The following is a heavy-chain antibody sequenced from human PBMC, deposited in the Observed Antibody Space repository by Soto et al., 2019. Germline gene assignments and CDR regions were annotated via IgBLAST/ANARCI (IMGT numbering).Heavy chain of an antibody. J-gene: IGHJ4*02. CDR3: ARAGGGANYYGSGSYSSFDY. CDR2: IYYSGST. CDR1: GGSISSGGYY. D-gene: IGHD3-10*01. Sequence: PSETLSLTCTVSGGSISSGGYYWSWIRQHPGKGLEWIGYIYYSGSTYYNPSLKSRVTISVDTSKNQFSLKLSSVTTADTAVYYCARAGGGANYYGSGSYSSFDYWGQGTLVTVSS. V-gene: IGHV4-31*03.